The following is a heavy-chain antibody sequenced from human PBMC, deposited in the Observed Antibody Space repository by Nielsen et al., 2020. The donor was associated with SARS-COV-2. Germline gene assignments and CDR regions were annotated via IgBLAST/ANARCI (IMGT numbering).Heavy chain of an antibody. CDR2: IYYSGST. CDR3: ARARITMIVVVGAFDI. J-gene: IGHJ3*02. D-gene: IGHD3-22*01. V-gene: IGHV4-39*01. Sequence: GSLRLSCTVSGGSISSSSYYWGWIRQPPGKGLEWIGSIYYSGSTYYNPSLKSRVTISVDTSKNQFSLKLSSVTAADTAVYYCARARITMIVVVGAFDIWGQGTMVTVSS. CDR1: GGSISSSSYY.